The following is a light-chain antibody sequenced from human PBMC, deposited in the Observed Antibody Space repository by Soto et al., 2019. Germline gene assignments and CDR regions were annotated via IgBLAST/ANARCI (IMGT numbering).Light chain of an antibody. CDR2: AAS. J-gene: IGKJ1*01. V-gene: IGKV1-8*01. CDR1: QGISSY. CDR3: QQYYSYPHT. Sequence: AIRMTQSPSSFSASTGDRVTITCRASQGISSYLAWYQQQPGKAPKLLIYAASTLQSGVPSRFSGSGSGTDFPLTISCLQSEDFATYYCQQYYSYPHTFGQGTKVELK.